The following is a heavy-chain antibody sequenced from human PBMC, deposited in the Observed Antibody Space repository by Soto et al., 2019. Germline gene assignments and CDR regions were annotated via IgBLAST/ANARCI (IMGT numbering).Heavy chain of an antibody. CDR3: ATIRAMVRANAFDI. CDR1: GYTLTELS. V-gene: IGHV1-24*01. D-gene: IGHD3-10*01. J-gene: IGHJ3*02. CDR2: FDPEDGET. Sequence: ASVKVSCKVSGYTLTELSMHWVRQAPGKGLEWMGGFDPEDGETIYAQKFQGRVTMTEDTSTDTAYMELSSLRSEDTAVYYCATIRAMVRANAFDIWGQGTMVTVSS.